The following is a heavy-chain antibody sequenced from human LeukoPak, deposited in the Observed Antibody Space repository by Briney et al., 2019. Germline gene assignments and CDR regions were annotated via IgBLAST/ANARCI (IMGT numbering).Heavy chain of an antibody. D-gene: IGHD3-22*01. CDR2: ISGSASST. CDR1: GFTFSNYG. Sequence: PPGGSLRLSCAASGFTFSNYGMSWVRQATGKGPEWVSGISGSASSTYYADSVKGRFTISRDKSRDTLYLQMSSLRAADTAIYYCAKTPDDSSGYWGLYYYYYMDVWGKGTTVTVSS. J-gene: IGHJ6*03. V-gene: IGHV3-23*01. CDR3: AKTPDDSSGYWGLYYYYYMDV.